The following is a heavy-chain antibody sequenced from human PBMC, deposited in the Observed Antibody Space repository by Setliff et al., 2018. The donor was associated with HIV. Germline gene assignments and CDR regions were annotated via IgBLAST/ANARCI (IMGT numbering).Heavy chain of an antibody. Sequence: PSETLPLTCAVSGYSIRSGYYWGWIRQSPGKGLEWIGTTFRTGTSYYNPPLTSRVTISQDTSKNQFSLELTSVTAADTAVYYCATVDGTRYLDYWGQGKLVTVSS. CDR3: ATVDGTRYLDY. V-gene: IGHV4-38-2*01. D-gene: IGHD1-1*01. CDR1: GYSIRSGYY. J-gene: IGHJ4*02. CDR2: TFRTGTS.